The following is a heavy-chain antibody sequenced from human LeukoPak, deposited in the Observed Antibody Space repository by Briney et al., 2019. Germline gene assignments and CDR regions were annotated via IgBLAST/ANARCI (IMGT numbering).Heavy chain of an antibody. CDR3: ARELLAVAGRPFDY. D-gene: IGHD6-19*01. CDR1: GFTFSSFS. Sequence: GGSLRLSCAASGFTFSSFSLNWVRQAPGKGLEWVSYISGSGSPTYYADSVEGRFTISRDNAKNLLYLQMNSLRAEDTAVYYCARELLAVAGRPFDYWGQGTLVTVSS. CDR2: ISGSGSPT. J-gene: IGHJ4*02. V-gene: IGHV3-48*04.